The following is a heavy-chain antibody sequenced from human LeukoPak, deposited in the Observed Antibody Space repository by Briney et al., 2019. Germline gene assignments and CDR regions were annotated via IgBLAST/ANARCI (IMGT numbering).Heavy chain of an antibody. CDR2: IYHSGST. D-gene: IGHD3-16*01. V-gene: IGHV4-30-2*01. CDR3: ARSRGRSSPLSAFDI. CDR1: GGSISSGGYY. Sequence: SETLSLTCTVSGGSISSGGYYWSWLRQPPGKGLEWIGYIYHSGSTYYNPSLKSRVTISVDRSKNQFSLKLSSVTAVDTAVYYCARSRGRSSPLSAFDIWGQGTMVTVSS. J-gene: IGHJ3*02.